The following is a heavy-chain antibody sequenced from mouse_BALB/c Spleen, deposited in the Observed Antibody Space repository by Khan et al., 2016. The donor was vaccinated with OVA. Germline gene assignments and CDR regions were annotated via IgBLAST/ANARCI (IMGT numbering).Heavy chain of an antibody. V-gene: IGHV2-6-7*01. CDR3: ARAYYGNYREAMDY. D-gene: IGHD2-10*01. CDR1: GFSLTGYG. J-gene: IGHJ4*01. CDR2: IWGDGTT. Sequence: VQLKESGPGLVAPSQSLSITCTVSGFSLTGYGVNWVRQPPGKGLEWLGMIWGDGTTDYTSALNSRLSINKDNSKSQVFLKMNSLQTDDTARYYCARAYYGNYREAMDYWGQGTSVTVSS.